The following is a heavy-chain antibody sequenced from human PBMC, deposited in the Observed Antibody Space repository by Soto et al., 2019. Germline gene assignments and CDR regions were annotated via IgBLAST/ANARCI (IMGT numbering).Heavy chain of an antibody. CDR3: ARTPYCVILTGYHFDY. CDR1: GFTFSSYW. Sequence: GGSLRLSCAASGFTFSSYWMSWVRQAPEKGLEWVANIKQNGNDSYFADSVKGRFTISRDNPKNTLYLQMNSLRAEDTAVYYCARTPYCVILTGYHFDYWGKGTLVTVSS. CDR2: IKQNGNDS. J-gene: IGHJ4*02. D-gene: IGHD3-9*01. V-gene: IGHV3-7*01.